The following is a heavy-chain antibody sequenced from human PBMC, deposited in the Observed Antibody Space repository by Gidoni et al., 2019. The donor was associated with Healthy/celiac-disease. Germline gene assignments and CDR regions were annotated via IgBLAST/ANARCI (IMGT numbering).Heavy chain of an antibody. V-gene: IGHV3-9*01. D-gene: IGHD3-3*01. J-gene: IGHJ4*02. CDR3: AKDASTRSFPLEWLSEPFDY. Sequence: EVQLVESGGGLVQPGRSLRLSCAASGFTFDDYAMHWVRQAPGKGLEWVSGISWNSGSIGYADSVKGRFTISRDNAKNSLYLQMNSLRAEDTALYYCAKDASTRSFPLEWLSEPFDYWGQGTLVTVSS. CDR2: ISWNSGSI. CDR1: GFTFDDYA.